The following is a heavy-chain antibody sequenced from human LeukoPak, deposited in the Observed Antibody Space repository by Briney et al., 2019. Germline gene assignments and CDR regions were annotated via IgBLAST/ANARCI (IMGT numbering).Heavy chain of an antibody. J-gene: IGHJ4*02. CDR1: GFTFSTYG. CDR3: AKDRLRYCSGGSCYSPVDY. D-gene: IGHD2-15*01. V-gene: IGHV3-23*01. Sequence: GGSLRLSCAASGFTFSTYGMSWVRQAPGKGLEWVSGVSGSGGSTYYADPVKGRFTISRDNSKNTLYLQMNSLRVEDTAVYYCAKDRLRYCSGGSCYSPVDYWGQGTLVSVSS. CDR2: VSGSGGST.